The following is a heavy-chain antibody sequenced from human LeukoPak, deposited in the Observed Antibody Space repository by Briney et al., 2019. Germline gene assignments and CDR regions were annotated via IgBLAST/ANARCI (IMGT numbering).Heavy chain of an antibody. CDR3: ATGQLVRLYNWFDP. CDR2: FDPEDGET. V-gene: IGHV1-24*01. J-gene: IGHJ5*02. CDR1: GGTFSSYA. D-gene: IGHD6-13*01. Sequence: ASVKVSCKASGGTFSSYAISWVRQAPGKGLEWMGGFDPEDGETIYAQKFQGRVTMTEDTSTDTAYMELSSLRSEDTAVYYCATGQLVRLYNWFDPWGQGTLVTVSS.